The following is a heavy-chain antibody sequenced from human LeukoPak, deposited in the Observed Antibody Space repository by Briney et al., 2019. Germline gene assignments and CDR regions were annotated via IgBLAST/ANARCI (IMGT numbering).Heavy chain of an antibody. V-gene: IGHV1-2*02. Sequence: ASVKVSCKASGYTFTGHYMHWVRQAPGQGLEWMGGINPNNGGTNYAQKFQGRVTMTRDTSISTAYMALSRLRSDDTAVYYCARGYALYSGRYIDFDYWGQGTLVTVSS. CDR2: INPNNGGT. CDR3: ARGYALYSGRYIDFDY. D-gene: IGHD1-26*01. CDR1: GYTFTGHY. J-gene: IGHJ4*02.